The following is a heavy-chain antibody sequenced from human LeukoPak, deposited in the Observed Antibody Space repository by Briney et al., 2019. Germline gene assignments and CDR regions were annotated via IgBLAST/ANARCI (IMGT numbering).Heavy chain of an antibody. CDR3: ARGPNDAFDI. J-gene: IGHJ3*02. V-gene: IGHV3-23*01. CDR2: ISGSGGST. D-gene: IGHD3-10*01. Sequence: GGSLRLSCAASGFTFNNYAMTWVRQAPGRGLEWVSAISGSGGSTYYADSVKGRFTISRDNSKNTLYLQMNSLRAEDTAVYYCARGPNDAFDIWGQGTMVTVSS. CDR1: GFTFNNYA.